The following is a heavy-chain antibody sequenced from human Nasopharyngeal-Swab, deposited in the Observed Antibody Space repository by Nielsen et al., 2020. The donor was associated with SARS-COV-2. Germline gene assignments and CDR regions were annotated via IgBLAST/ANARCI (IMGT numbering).Heavy chain of an antibody. J-gene: IGHJ5*02. CDR2: IKLYGGEQ. CDR1: GFTFSGDW. Sequence: GESLKISCAASGFTFSGDWMLWVRQAPGKGLEWVATIKLYGGEQYYGDAVNGRFTISRDNANNSLCLQMNSLRVEDTAIYDCVGGFGVSWGQGTLVNVSS. D-gene: IGHD3-16*01. V-gene: IGHV3-7*03. CDR3: VGGFGVS.